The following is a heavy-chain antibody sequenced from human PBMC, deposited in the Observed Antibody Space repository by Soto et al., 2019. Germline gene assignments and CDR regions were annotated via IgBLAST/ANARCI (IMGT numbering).Heavy chain of an antibody. CDR2: IKSKTDGGTT. V-gene: IGHV3-15*01. D-gene: IGHD2-2*01. CDR1: GFTSSNAW. Sequence: GGSLRLSCAASGFTSSNAWMSWVRQAPGKGLEWVGRIKSKTDGGTTDYAAPVKGRFTISRDDSKNTLYLQMNSLKTEDTAVYYCTTARGIVVVPAAMAVYYYYYMDVWGKGTTVTVSS. CDR3: TTARGIVVVPAAMAVYYYYYMDV. J-gene: IGHJ6*03.